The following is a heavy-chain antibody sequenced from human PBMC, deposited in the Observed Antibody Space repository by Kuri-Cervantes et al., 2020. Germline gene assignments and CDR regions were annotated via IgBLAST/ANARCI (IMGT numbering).Heavy chain of an antibody. CDR2: INQDGSER. Sequence: GESLKISCAASGFTFSNFWMAWIRQAPGKGLEWVANINQDGSERYYVDSVKGRFSISRDNAKNTLYLQMNSLRAEDTAVYYCASQRSTMVQGVAGLLDYWGQGTLVTVSS. CDR1: GFTFSNFW. D-gene: IGHD3-10*01. V-gene: IGHV3-7*03. CDR3: ASQRSTMVQGVAGLLDY. J-gene: IGHJ4*02.